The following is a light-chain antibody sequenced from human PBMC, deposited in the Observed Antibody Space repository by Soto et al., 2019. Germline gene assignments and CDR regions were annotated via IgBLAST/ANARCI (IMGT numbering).Light chain of an antibody. CDR1: QGISSY. V-gene: IGKV1-9*01. Sequence: DIQLTQSPSFLSASAGDRVTITCRASQGISSYLVWYQQKPGKAPKLLIYAASTLQSGVPSRFSGSGSGTEFSLTISSLQPEDFATYYCQQLHSYPRTFGGGTKVEIK. CDR2: AAS. J-gene: IGKJ4*01. CDR3: QQLHSYPRT.